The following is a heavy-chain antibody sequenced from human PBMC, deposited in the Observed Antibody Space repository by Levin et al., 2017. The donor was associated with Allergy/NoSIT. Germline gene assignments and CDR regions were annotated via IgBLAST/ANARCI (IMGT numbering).Heavy chain of an antibody. D-gene: IGHD3-10*01. CDR2: IGGSGGST. CDR1: GFMFSSYA. J-gene: IGHJ6*02. CDR3: AKEVYGAGGLYYYGLDV. V-gene: IGHV3-23*01. Sequence: SCAASGFMFSSYAMSWVRQAPGKGLEWVSTIGGSGGSTYSADSVKGRFTISRDNSKNTLSLQMNSLRAEDTAVYYCAKEVYGAGGLYYYGLDVWGQGTTVTVSS.